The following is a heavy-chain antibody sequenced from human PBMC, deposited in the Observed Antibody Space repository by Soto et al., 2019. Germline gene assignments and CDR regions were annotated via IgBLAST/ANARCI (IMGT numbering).Heavy chain of an antibody. J-gene: IGHJ3*02. V-gene: IGHV3-33*01. Sequence: PGGSLRLSCAASGFTFSSYGMHWVRQAPGKGLEWVAVIWYDGSNKYYADSVKGRFTISRDNSKNTLYLQMNSLRAEDTDVYYCARDMITFGGVMGPMGAFDIWGQGTMVTVSS. D-gene: IGHD3-16*01. CDR3: ARDMITFGGVMGPMGAFDI. CDR2: IWYDGSNK. CDR1: GFTFSSYG.